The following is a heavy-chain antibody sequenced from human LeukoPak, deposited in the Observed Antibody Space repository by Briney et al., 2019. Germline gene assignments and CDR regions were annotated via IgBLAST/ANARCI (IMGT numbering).Heavy chain of an antibody. CDR2: INPSGGST. CDR3: ARVRGDSYDSSGYSIWGCFDY. D-gene: IGHD3-22*01. CDR1: GYTFTGYY. Sequence: GASVKVSCKASGYTFTGYYMHWVRQAPGQGLEWMGIINPSGGSTTYAQKFQGRVTMTRDMSTSTVYMELSSLRSEDSAVYYCARVRGDSYDSSGYSIWGCFDYWGQGTLVTVSS. V-gene: IGHV1-46*01. J-gene: IGHJ4*02.